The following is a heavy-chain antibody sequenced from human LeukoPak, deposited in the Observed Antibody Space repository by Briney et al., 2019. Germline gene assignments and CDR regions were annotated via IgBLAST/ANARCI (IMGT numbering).Heavy chain of an antibody. D-gene: IGHD1-1*01. CDR3: ARTGTPTYAQGDWFDP. Sequence: SETLSLTCAVHGGSFSGYYWSWSRQPSGKGLERIGEINPSGSTNDNPSLNRRVTVSLDTSKNQFSLKLSSVTAADTAVYYCARTGTPTYAQGDWFDPWGQGTLVTVSS. CDR2: INPSGST. V-gene: IGHV4-34*01. J-gene: IGHJ5*02. CDR1: GGSFSGYY.